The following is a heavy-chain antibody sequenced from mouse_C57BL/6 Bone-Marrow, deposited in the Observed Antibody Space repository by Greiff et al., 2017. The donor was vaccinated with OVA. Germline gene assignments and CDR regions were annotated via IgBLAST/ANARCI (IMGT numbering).Heavy chain of an antibody. V-gene: IGHV5-6*02. CDR2: ISSGGSYT. Sequence: DVKLVESGGDLVKPGGSLKLSCAASGFTFSSYGMSWVRQTPDKRLEWVATISSGGSYTYYPDSVKGRFTISRDNAKNTLYLQMSSLKSEDTAMYYCARPVRKRYFDVWGTGTTVTVSS. CDR1: GFTFSSYG. D-gene: IGHD1-1*01. CDR3: ARPVRKRYFDV. J-gene: IGHJ1*03.